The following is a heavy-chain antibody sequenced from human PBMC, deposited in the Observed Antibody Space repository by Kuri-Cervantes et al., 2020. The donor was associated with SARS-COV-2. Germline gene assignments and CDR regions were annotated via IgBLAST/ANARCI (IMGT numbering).Heavy chain of an antibody. D-gene: IGHD6-19*01. CDR3: ARVEVAGMSYGMDV. V-gene: IGHV3-66*02. J-gene: IGHJ6*02. CDR1: GFTFSSYA. CDR2: IYSGGST. Sequence: LSLTCAASGFTFSSYAMSWVRQAPGKGLEWVSVIYSGGSTYYADSVKGRFTISRDNSKNTLYPQMNSLRAEDTAVYYCARVEVAGMSYGMDVWGQGTTVTVSS.